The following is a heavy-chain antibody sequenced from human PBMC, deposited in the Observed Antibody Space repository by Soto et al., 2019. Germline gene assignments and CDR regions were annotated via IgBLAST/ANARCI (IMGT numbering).Heavy chain of an antibody. D-gene: IGHD1-26*01. CDR2: IVVGSGNT. V-gene: IGHV1-58*01. J-gene: IGHJ4*02. CDR3: AADRYVSGSYLD. CDR1: GFTFTSSA. Sequence: ASVKVSCKASGFTFTSSAVQWVRQARGQRLEWIGWIVVGSGNTNYAQKFQERVTITRDMSTSTAYMELSSLRSEDTAVYYCAADRYVSGSYLDWGQGTLVTVSS.